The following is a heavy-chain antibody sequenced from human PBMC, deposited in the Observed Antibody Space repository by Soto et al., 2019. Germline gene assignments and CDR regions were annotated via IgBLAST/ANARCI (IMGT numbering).Heavy chain of an antibody. D-gene: IGHD6-19*01. Sequence: EVQLVETGGDLIQPGGSLRLSCAASGFSVSINYMSWVRQAPGKGLEWVSIINADGSSYYADSVKGRFTISRDKSKNTVDLQMNSLRAEDTAVYYCASIAVAEGFDPWGQGTLVTVSS. J-gene: IGHJ5*02. CDR3: ASIAVAEGFDP. CDR1: GFSVSINY. CDR2: INADGSS. V-gene: IGHV3-53*02.